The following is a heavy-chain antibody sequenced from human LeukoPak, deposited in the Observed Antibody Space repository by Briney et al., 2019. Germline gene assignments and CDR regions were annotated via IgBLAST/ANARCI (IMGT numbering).Heavy chain of an antibody. V-gene: IGHV3-23*01. CDR1: GFTFIKYA. Sequence: GGSLRLSCEASGFTFIKYAMAWVRQAPGKGLEWVSVISGSGDRTYYADSVKGRFTISRDNSKITLYLQMNSLRAEDTAVYYCAKNHQDLTTIFGVVTSHGMDVWGQGTTVTVSS. CDR3: AKNHQDLTTIFGVVTSHGMDV. J-gene: IGHJ6*02. CDR2: ISGSGDRT. D-gene: IGHD3-3*01.